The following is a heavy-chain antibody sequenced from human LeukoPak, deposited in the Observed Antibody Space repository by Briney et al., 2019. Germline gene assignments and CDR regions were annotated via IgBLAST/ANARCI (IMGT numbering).Heavy chain of an antibody. Sequence: SVEVSCKASGGTFSSYAISWVRQAPGQGLEWMGRIIPIFGIANYAQKFQGRVTITADKSTSTAYMELSSLRSEDTAVYYCAGESRPNYYDSSGYRFDYWGQGTLVTVSS. CDR2: IIPIFGIA. CDR3: AGESRPNYYDSSGYRFDY. D-gene: IGHD3-22*01. J-gene: IGHJ4*02. V-gene: IGHV1-69*04. CDR1: GGTFSSYA.